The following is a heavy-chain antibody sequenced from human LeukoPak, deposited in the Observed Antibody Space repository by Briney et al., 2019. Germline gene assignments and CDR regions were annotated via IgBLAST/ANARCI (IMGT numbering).Heavy chain of an antibody. J-gene: IGHJ4*02. D-gene: IGHD5-18*01. CDR3: ATDRYPSYGYVGADYFDY. V-gene: IGHV1-24*01. CDR2: FDPEDGET. Sequence: VASVKVSCKVSGYTLTELSMHWVRQAPGKGLEGMGGFDPEDGETIYAQKFQGRVTMTEDTSTDTAYMELSSLRSEDTAVYYCATDRYPSYGYVGADYFDYWGQGTLVTVSS. CDR1: GYTLTELS.